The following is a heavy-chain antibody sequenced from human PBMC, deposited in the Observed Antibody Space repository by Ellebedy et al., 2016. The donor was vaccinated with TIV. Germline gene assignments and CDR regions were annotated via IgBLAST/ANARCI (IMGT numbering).Heavy chain of an antibody. CDR3: TTLVITIFGVVPNQPHLRDY. CDR1: GFTFSNAW. Sequence: GESLKISCAASGFTFSNAWMSWVRQAPGKGLEWVGRIKSKTDGGTTDYAAPVKGRFTISRDDSKNTLYLQMNSLKTEDTAVYYCTTLVITIFGVVPNQPHLRDYWGQGTLVTVSS. D-gene: IGHD3-3*01. J-gene: IGHJ4*02. V-gene: IGHV3-15*01. CDR2: IKSKTDGGTT.